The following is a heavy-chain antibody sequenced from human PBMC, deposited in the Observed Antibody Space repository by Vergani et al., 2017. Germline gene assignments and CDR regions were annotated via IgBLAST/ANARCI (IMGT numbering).Heavy chain of an antibody. J-gene: IGHJ6*02. CDR1: GFTFSSYG. Sequence: QVQLVESGGGVVQPGRSLRLSCAASGFTFSSYGMHWVRQAPGKGLEWVAVIWYDGSNKYYADSVKGRFTISRDNSKNTLYLQMNSLRAEDTAVYYCARDRGTTVTNYYYYGMDVWGQGTTVTVSS. CDR3: ARDRGTTVTNYYYYGMDV. CDR2: IWYDGSNK. V-gene: IGHV3-33*01. D-gene: IGHD4-17*01.